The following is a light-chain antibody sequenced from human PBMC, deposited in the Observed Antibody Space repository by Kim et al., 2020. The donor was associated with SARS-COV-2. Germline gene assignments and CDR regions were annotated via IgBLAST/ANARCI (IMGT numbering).Light chain of an antibody. J-gene: IGKJ2*01. CDR1: QSVSSY. CDR2: DAS. V-gene: IGKV3-11*01. CDR3: QQRSNWPRGT. Sequence: LLPGERATRSCRASQSVSSYLAWYQQKPGQAPRLLIHDASNRATGIPARFSGSGSGTDFTLTISSLEPEDFAVYYCQQRSNWPRGTFGQGTKLEI.